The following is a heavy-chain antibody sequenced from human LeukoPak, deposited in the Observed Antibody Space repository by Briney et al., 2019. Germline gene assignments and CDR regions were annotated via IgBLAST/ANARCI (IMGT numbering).Heavy chain of an antibody. J-gene: IGHJ4*02. D-gene: IGHD1-26*01. V-gene: IGHV1-69*05. Sequence: ASVKVSCKASGGTFSSYAITWVRQAPGQGLEWMGGIIPIFGTANYAQKFQGRVTITTDESTSTAYMELSSLRSEDTAVYYCARGSQGGSYYEDYWGQGTLVTVSS. CDR3: ARGSQGGSYYEDY. CDR1: GGTFSSYA. CDR2: IIPIFGTA.